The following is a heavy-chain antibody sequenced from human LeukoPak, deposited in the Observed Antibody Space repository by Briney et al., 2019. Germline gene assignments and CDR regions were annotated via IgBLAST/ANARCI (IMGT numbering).Heavy chain of an antibody. V-gene: IGHV3-74*01. J-gene: IGHJ4*02. CDR1: GFTFSTYW. D-gene: IGHD2-2*01. CDR3: AREKKSSTSMDY. Sequence: GGSLRLSCAASGFTFSTYWMHWVRQAPGKGLVWVSRINTDGSTTTYADSVKGRFTISRDNAKNTLYLQMNSLRAEDTAVYYCAREKKSSTSMDYWGQGTLVTVST. CDR2: INTDGSTT.